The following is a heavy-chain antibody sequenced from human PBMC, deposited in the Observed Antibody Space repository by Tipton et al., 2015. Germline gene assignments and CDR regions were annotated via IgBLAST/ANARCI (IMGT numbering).Heavy chain of an antibody. J-gene: IGHJ4*02. CDR2: LFYNGST. D-gene: IGHD2-21*02. CDR3: ARTRGVQSSDWEVH. CDR1: GVSVSITNLY. Sequence: TLSLTCTVSGVSVSITNLYWTWIRQSPGKGLEWIGHLFYNGSTNYNPSLKSRVTISVDTSENRFSLRLTSVTAADTAIYYCARTRGVQSSDWEVHWGQGILVNVSS. V-gene: IGHV4-61*01.